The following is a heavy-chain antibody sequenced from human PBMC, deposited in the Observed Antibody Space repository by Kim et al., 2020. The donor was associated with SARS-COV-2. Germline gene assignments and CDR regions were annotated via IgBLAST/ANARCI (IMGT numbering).Heavy chain of an antibody. Sequence: GGSLRLSCAASGFTFSSYWMSRVRQAPGRGLECVANIKQDGSEKNYVDSVKGRFTISRDNAKNSLYLQMNSLRAEDTAVYYCARGRGMDVWGQGTTVTVSS. CDR1: GFTFSSYW. CDR2: IKQDGSEK. J-gene: IGHJ6*02. CDR3: ARGRGMDV. V-gene: IGHV3-7*01.